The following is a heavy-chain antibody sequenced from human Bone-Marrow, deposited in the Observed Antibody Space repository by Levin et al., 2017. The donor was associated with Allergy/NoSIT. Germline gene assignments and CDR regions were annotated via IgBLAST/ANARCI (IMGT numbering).Heavy chain of an antibody. CDR2: IYSSGMT. CDR3: ASENGSSWFY. Sequence: PSETLSLTCTVSGGSISSGFYYWGWIRQSPEKGLEWIASIYSSGMTYFNPSLRSRVTISQDTSKNQFSLMLRSVTAADTAVYYCASENGSSWFYWGQGSLVTASS. CDR1: GGSISSGFYY. V-gene: IGHV4-39*01. D-gene: IGHD6-13*01. J-gene: IGHJ4*02.